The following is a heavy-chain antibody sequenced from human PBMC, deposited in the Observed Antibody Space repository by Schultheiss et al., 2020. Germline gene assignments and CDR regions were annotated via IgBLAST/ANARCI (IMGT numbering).Heavy chain of an antibody. J-gene: IGHJ6*02. D-gene: IGHD3-22*01. Sequence: GESLKISCAASGFTFSSYAMHWVRQAPGKGLEWVAVISYDGSNKYYADSVKGRFTISRDNSKNTLYLQMNSLRAEDTAVYYCARDPRIDAIIVYYYYGMDVWGQGTTVTGSS. CDR2: ISYDGSNK. V-gene: IGHV3-30-3*01. CDR3: ARDPRIDAIIVYYYYGMDV. CDR1: GFTFSSYA.